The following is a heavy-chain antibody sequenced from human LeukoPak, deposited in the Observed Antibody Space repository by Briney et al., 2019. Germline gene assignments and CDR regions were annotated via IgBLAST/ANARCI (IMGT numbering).Heavy chain of an antibody. V-gene: IGHV3-23*01. J-gene: IGHJ4*02. CDR2: ISGSGGST. D-gene: IGHD3-10*01. Sequence: PGGSLRLSCAASGFTFSSYAMSWVRQAPGKGLEWVSAISGSGGSTYYADSVKGRFTISRDNSKNTLYLQMNSLRAEDTAVYYCAKDRDYYGSGSYYRLDYWGQGTPVTVSS. CDR3: AKDRDYYGSGSYYRLDY. CDR1: GFTFSSYA.